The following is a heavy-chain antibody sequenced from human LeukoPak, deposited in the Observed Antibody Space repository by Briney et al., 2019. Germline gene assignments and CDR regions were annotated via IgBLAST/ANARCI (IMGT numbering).Heavy chain of an antibody. CDR2: IWYDGSNK. J-gene: IGHJ4*02. Sequence: SLRLSXAASGFTFSSYGMHWVRQAPGKGLEWVAVIWYDGSNKYYADSVKGRFTISRDNSKNTLYLQMNSLRAEDTAVYYCARDLDYYDSSGPLGYWGQGTLVTVSS. CDR3: ARDLDYYDSSGPLGY. D-gene: IGHD3-22*01. V-gene: IGHV3-33*08. CDR1: GFTFSSYG.